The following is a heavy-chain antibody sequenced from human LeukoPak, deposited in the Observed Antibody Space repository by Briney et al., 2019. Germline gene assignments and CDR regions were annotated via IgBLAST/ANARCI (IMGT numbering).Heavy chain of an antibody. CDR1: GYTFTSYY. CDR3: ARSVRDSSGWCGSVYYFDY. D-gene: IGHD6-19*01. J-gene: IGHJ4*02. V-gene: IGHV1-46*01. Sequence: ASVKVSCKASGYTFTSYYMHWVRQAPGQGLEWMGIINPSGGSTSYAQKFQGRVTMTRDMSTSTVYMELSRLRSDDTAVYYCARSVRDSSGWCGSVYYFDYWGQGTLVTVSS. CDR2: INPSGGST.